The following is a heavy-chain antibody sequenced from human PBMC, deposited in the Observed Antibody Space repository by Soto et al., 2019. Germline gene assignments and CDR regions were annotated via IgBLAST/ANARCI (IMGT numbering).Heavy chain of an antibody. CDR1: GFNFSRSW. J-gene: IGHJ4*02. CDR2: MKEDGSEK. V-gene: IGHV3-7*01. CDR3: VRGFYTDY. D-gene: IGHD3-3*01. Sequence: GGSLRLSCEASGFNFSRSWMSWVRQAPGKGLEWVANMKEDGSEKYYADSVRGRFTISRDNAKNSVHLQMNSLRVEDTAVYYCVRGFYTDYWGQGALVTVS.